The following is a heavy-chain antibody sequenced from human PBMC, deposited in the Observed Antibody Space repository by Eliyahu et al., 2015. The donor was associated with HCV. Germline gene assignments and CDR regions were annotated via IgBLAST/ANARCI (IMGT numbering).Heavy chain of an antibody. CDR3: ARDGWPDCGGDCDREYWFDP. D-gene: IGHD2-21*01. CDR2: IYYSGST. J-gene: IGHJ5*02. V-gene: IGHV4-39*07. CDR1: GGSISSSSYY. Sequence: QLQLQESGPGLVKPSETLSLTCTVSGGSISSSSYYWGWIRQPPGKGLEWIGSIYYSGSTYYNPSLKSRVTISVDTSKNQFSLKLSSVTAADTAVYYCARDGWPDCGGDCDREYWFDPWGQGTLVTVSS.